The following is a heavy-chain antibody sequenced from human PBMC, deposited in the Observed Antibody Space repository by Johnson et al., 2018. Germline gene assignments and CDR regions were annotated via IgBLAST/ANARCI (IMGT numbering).Heavy chain of an antibody. V-gene: IGHV3-49*05. CDR3: TRDGQGTYGAGRAFDY. CDR1: DFPFRDYG. J-gene: IGHJ4*02. CDR2: IRSKTFGGTT. Sequence: VQLVQSGGGLVKPGRSLRLSCTGSDFPFRDYGLLWFRQAPGKGLEWVGLIRSKTFGGTTEYAASVRGRFTISRDDSKSIASLQMNSLETEDTAVYYWTRDGQGTYGAGRAFDYWGQGTLVTVSS. D-gene: IGHD3-10*01.